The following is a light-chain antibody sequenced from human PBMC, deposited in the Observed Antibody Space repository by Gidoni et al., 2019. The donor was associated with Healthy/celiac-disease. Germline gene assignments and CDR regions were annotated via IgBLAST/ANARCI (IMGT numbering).Light chain of an antibody. V-gene: IGLV2-14*01. CDR1: SSDVGGYNY. Sequence: QSALTQPASVSGSPGQSITLSCTGTSSDVGGYNYVSWYQQHPGKAPKLMIYEVSNRPSGVSNRFSGSKSGNTASLTMSGLQAEDEADYYCSSYTSSSTLVVFGGGTKLTVL. CDR2: EVS. J-gene: IGLJ2*01. CDR3: SSYTSSSTLVV.